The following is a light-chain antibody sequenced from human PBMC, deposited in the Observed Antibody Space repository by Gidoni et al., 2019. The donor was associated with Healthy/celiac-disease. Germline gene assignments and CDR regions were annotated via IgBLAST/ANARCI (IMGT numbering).Light chain of an antibody. CDR2: EVS. J-gene: IGKJ1*01. V-gene: IGKV2-29*02. CDR3: MQGIHLPQT. CDR1: QSLLHRDGKTY. Sequence: DIVMNETTRSLSVTPGEPASISCKSSQSLLHRDGKTYWYWYLNNPGQSPQLLIYEVSSRFSGVPDRFSGSWSGTDVTLKISRVEAEDVGVYYCMQGIHLPQTFXXXTKVEIK.